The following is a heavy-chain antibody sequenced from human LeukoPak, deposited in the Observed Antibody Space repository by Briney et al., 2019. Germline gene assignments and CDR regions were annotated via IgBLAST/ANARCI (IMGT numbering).Heavy chain of an antibody. CDR3: ARTLGGYSYGYVGYYFDY. CDR1: GFTFSSYS. V-gene: IGHV3-21*01. Sequence: GGSLRLSCAASGFTFSSYSMNWVRQAPGKGLEWVSSISSSSSYTYYADSVKGRFTISRDNAKNSLYLQMNSLRAEDTAVYYCARTLGGYSYGYVGYYFDYWGQGTLVTVSS. CDR2: ISSSSSYT. J-gene: IGHJ4*02. D-gene: IGHD5-18*01.